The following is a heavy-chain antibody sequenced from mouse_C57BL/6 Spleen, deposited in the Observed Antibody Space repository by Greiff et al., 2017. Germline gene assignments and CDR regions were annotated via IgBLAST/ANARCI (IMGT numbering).Heavy chain of an antibody. Sequence: VQLKESGPGLVKPSQSLSLTCSVTGYSITSGYYWNWIRQFPGNKLEWMAYISYDGSNNYNPPLKNGISITRDTSRNQFFLKLNSGTTEDTATYYCASGGYYSNSWFAYWGQGTLVTVSA. CDR3: ASGGYYSNSWFAY. CDR1: GYSITSGYY. D-gene: IGHD2-5*01. J-gene: IGHJ3*01. V-gene: IGHV3-6*01. CDR2: ISYDGSN.